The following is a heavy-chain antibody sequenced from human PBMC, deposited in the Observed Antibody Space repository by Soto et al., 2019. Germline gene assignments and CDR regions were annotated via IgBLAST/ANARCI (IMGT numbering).Heavy chain of an antibody. Sequence: QVQLQESGPGLVKPSQTLSLTCTVSGGSISSGGYYWSWIRQHPGKGLEWIGYTYYIGSTYYNPSLKSRVTISGDTSKNQFSLKLSSVTAADTAVYYCARFSSLGMASYYFDYWGQGTMVTVSS. J-gene: IGHJ4*02. CDR2: TYYIGST. CDR1: GGSISSGGYY. V-gene: IGHV4-31*03. D-gene: IGHD7-27*01. CDR3: ARFSSLGMASYYFDY.